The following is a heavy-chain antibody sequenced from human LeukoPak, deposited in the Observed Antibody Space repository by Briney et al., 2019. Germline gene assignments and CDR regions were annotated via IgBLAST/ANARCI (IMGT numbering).Heavy chain of an antibody. CDR3: SRATSTWYIDY. J-gene: IGHJ4*02. V-gene: IGHV4-39*01. CDR2: VSYSGST. CDR1: GDSFSSTYY. Sequence: SETLSLTCTVSGDSFSSTYYWGWIRQPPGQGLEWIGSVSYSGSTYYIPSLKSRVTISVDTSKKQISLKLISVTAADTAVYFCSRATSTWYIDYWGRGTLVTVSS. D-gene: IGHD6-13*01.